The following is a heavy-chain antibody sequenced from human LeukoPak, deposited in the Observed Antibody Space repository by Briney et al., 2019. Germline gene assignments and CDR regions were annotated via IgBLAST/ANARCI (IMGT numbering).Heavy chain of an antibody. CDR1: GFTSSTYE. Sequence: PGGSLRLSCAASGFTSSTYEMHWVRQAPGKGMEWISKITSSGRARYHADSVKGRFTVSRDNAKNSLYLQMNNLRAEDTAVYYCARLSTGPPDYQYSGLDVWDQGTTVTVSS. CDR2: ITSSGRAR. CDR3: ARLSTGPPDYQYSGLDV. J-gene: IGHJ6*02. V-gene: IGHV3-48*03.